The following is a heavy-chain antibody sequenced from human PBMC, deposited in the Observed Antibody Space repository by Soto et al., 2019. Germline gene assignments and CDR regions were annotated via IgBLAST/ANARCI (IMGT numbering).Heavy chain of an antibody. V-gene: IGHV3-23*01. CDR3: ARRDGDTGSFDYYYGMDV. Sequence: GGSLRLSCAASGFTFRSFTMSWVRQAPGKGLEWVSAISGSVGNTHYADSVKGRFNISRDNSKNTMYLQMNSLRAEDTAVCYCARRDGDTGSFDYYYGMDVWGQGTTVTVSS. CDR2: ISGSVGNT. CDR1: GFTFRSFT. D-gene: IGHD3-10*01. J-gene: IGHJ6*02.